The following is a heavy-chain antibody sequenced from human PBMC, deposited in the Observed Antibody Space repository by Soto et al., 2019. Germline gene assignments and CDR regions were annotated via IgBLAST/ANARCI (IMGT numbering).Heavy chain of an antibody. CDR2: IIPLLGIA. D-gene: IGHD1-1*01. J-gene: IGHJ3*02. Sequence: QVQLVQSGAEVKKPGSSVKVSCKASGGTFSSYTISWVRQAPGQGLEWMGRIIPLLGIANYAQKFQGRVTITADKSTSTAYMELSSLRSEDTAVYYCARATGAGAFDIWGQGTMVTVSS. CDR1: GGTFSSYT. V-gene: IGHV1-69*02. CDR3: ARATGAGAFDI.